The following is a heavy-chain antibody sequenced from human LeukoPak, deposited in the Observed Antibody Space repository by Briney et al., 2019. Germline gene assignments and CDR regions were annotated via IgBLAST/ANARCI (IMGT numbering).Heavy chain of an antibody. CDR2: ISSSSSYT. Sequence: GGSLRLSCAASGFTFSSYSMNWVRQAPGKGLEWVSSISSSSSYTYYADSVKGRFTISRDNAKNSLYLQMNSLRAEDTAVYYCARGARWLLDYYYYYMDVWGKGTTVTVSS. D-gene: IGHD5-24*01. J-gene: IGHJ6*03. V-gene: IGHV3-21*01. CDR3: ARGARWLLDYYYYYMDV. CDR1: GFTFSSYS.